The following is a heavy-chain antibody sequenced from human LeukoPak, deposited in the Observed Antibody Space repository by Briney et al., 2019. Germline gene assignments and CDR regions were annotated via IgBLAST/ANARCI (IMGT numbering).Heavy chain of an antibody. CDR3: GMLAYCGGDCYSRYAFDI. CDR1: GFTFSSYS. CDR2: ISSSSYI. D-gene: IGHD2-21*02. Sequence: GGSLRLSCAASGFTFSSYSMNWVRQAPGKGLEWVSSISSSSYIYYADSVKGRFTISRDNAKNSLYLQMNSLRAEDTAVYYCGMLAYCGGDCYSRYAFDIWGQGTMVTVSS. J-gene: IGHJ3*02. V-gene: IGHV3-21*01.